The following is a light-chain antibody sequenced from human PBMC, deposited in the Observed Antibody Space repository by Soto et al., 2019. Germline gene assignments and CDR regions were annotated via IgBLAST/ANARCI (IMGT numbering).Light chain of an antibody. CDR2: GAS. CDR3: EKYADSPWT. J-gene: IGKJ1*01. V-gene: IGKV3-20*01. Sequence: ELVLTQSPGTLSLSPGERATLSCRASESVSTSYLAWYQQSPGQAPRLLIYGASNRATGIPDRFSGRGSGTDFTLAIGRLEPEDFAVYFCEKYADSPWTCGQGTKVDIK. CDR1: ESVSTSY.